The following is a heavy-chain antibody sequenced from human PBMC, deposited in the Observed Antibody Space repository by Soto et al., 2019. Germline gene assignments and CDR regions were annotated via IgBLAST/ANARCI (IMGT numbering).Heavy chain of an antibody. CDR3: ARASCGGDCYNVMYYYGMDV. Sequence: QVQLVQSGAEVKKPGSSVKVSCKASGGTFSSYAISWVRQAPGQGLEWMGGIIPIFGTANYAQKFQGRVTITADESTSTAYMELSSLRSEDTAVYYCARASCGGDCYNVMYYYGMDVWGQGITVTVSS. D-gene: IGHD2-21*02. CDR1: GGTFSSYA. V-gene: IGHV1-69*01. CDR2: IIPIFGTA. J-gene: IGHJ6*02.